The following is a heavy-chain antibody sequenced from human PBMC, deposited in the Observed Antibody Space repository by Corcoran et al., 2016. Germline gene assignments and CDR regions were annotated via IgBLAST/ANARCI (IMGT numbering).Heavy chain of an antibody. D-gene: IGHD1-26*01. CDR1: GDSVSSNSAT. J-gene: IGHJ5*01. Sequence: QVQLQQSGPGLVKPSQTLSLTCVISGDSVSSNSATWNWIRQSPSRGLEWLGRTYYRSKWYNEYAVSMKGRITISPDTSKNQFSLQLNSVTPEDTAVYYCARDPPRALSAFDSWGQGTLVTVSS. CDR2: TYYRSKWYN. CDR3: ARDPPRALSAFDS. V-gene: IGHV6-1*01.